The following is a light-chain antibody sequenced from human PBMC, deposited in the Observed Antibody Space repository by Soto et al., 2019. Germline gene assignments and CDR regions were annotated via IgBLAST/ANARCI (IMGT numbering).Light chain of an antibody. CDR3: QQSYDMSIT. J-gene: IGKJ5*01. V-gene: IGKV3D-15*01. CDR1: QSVDSK. Sequence: IVMTQSPATLSVSPGERAIFSCRASQSVDSKLAWYQQKPGQAPRLLIYDASTRATGIPARFSGSGSGTEFTLTISSLEPEDFATYYCQQSYDMSITFGQGTRLEIK. CDR2: DAS.